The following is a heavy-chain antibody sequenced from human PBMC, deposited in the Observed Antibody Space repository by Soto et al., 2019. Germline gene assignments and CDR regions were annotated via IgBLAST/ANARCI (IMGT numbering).Heavy chain of an antibody. V-gene: IGHV1-69*13. J-gene: IGHJ4*02. D-gene: IGHD2-21*02. CDR3: ARGETYCGGDCYLNFDY. CDR2: IIPIFGTA. CDR1: GGTFSSYA. Sequence: SVKVSCKASGGTFSSYAISWVRQAPGQGLEWMGGIIPIFGTANYAQKFQGRVTITADESTSTAYMELSSLRSEDTAVYYCARGETYCGGDCYLNFDYWGQGTLVTVSS.